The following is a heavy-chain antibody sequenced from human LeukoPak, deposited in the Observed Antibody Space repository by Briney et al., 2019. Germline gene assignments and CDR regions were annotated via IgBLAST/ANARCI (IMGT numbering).Heavy chain of an antibody. D-gene: IGHD2-2*01. J-gene: IGHJ4*02. CDR3: AGGAYCSSTSCYQLLDY. CDR2: ISGSGGST. CDR1: GFTFSSYW. Sequence: GGSLRLSCAASGFTFSSYWMNWVRQAPGKGLEWVSAISGSGGSTYHADSVKGRFTISRDNSKNTLYLQMNSLRAEDTAVYYCAGGAYCSSTSCYQLLDYWGQGTLVTVSS. V-gene: IGHV3-23*01.